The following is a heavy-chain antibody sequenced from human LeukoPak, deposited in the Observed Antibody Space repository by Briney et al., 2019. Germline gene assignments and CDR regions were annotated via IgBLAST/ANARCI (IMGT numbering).Heavy chain of an antibody. CDR1: GFTFSSYA. Sequence: LRLSCAASGFTFSSYAMSWVRQAPGKGLEWIGYIYYSGSTYYNPSLKSRVTISVDTSKNQFSLKLSSVTAADTAVYYCARVKIAAINYYYYMDVWGKGTTVTVSS. CDR3: ARVKIAAINYYYYMDV. V-gene: IGHV4-31*02. D-gene: IGHD2-2*02. J-gene: IGHJ6*03. CDR2: IYYSGST.